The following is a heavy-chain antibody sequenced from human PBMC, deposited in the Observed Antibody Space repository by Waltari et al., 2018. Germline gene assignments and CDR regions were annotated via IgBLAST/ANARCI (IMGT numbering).Heavy chain of an antibody. V-gene: IGHV3-33*01. J-gene: IGHJ4*02. CDR1: GFTFSSYA. Sequence: QVQLVESGGGVVQPGRSLRLSCAASGFTFSSYAMHWVRQAPGRGLEWVALIWDDGSNKNYADSVKGRFTISRDNSKNTLYLQMNSLRGEDTAVYYCARAGPFCANGVCSSYYFDYWGQGTLVTVSS. D-gene: IGHD2-8*01. CDR2: IWDDGSNK. CDR3: ARAGPFCANGVCSSYYFDY.